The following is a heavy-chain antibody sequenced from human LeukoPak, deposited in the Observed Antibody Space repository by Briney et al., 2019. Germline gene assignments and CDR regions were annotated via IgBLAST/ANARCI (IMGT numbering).Heavy chain of an antibody. Sequence: SETLCLTCTVSGGSISIYYWRWVRQPPGKGLEWIGYIYYSGSTNYNPSLKSRVTISVDTSKNQFSLKLSSVTAAGTAVYYCARSPAAVITFDYWGQGTLVTVSS. CDR2: IYYSGST. CDR3: ARSPAAVITFDY. CDR1: GGSISIYY. J-gene: IGHJ4*02. V-gene: IGHV4-59*01. D-gene: IGHD3-22*01.